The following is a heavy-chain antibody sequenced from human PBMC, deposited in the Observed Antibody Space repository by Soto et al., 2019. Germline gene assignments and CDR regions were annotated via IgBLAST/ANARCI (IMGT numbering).Heavy chain of an antibody. D-gene: IGHD5-12*01. Sequence: GGSLRLSCAASGFTFSSYSMNWVRQAPGKGLEWVSSISSSSSYIYYADSVKGRFTISRDNAKNSLYLQMNSLRAEDTAVYYCARVSAVAVANLRGYNWFDPWGQGTLVTVSS. V-gene: IGHV3-21*01. CDR1: GFTFSSYS. J-gene: IGHJ5*02. CDR2: ISSSSSYI. CDR3: ARVSAVAVANLRGYNWFDP.